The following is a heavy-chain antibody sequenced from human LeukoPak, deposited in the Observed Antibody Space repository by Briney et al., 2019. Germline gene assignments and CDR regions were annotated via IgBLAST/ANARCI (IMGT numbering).Heavy chain of an antibody. CDR3: ARRASSGWFSTAFDI. D-gene: IGHD6-19*01. V-gene: IGHV4-34*01. CDR2: INHSGST. CDR1: GGSFSGYY. Sequence: PSETLSLTCAVYGGSFSGYYWSWIRQPPGEGLEWIGEINHSGSTNYNPSLKSRVTISVDTSKNQFSLKLSSVTAADTAVYYCARRASSGWFSTAFDIWGQGTMVTVSS. J-gene: IGHJ3*02.